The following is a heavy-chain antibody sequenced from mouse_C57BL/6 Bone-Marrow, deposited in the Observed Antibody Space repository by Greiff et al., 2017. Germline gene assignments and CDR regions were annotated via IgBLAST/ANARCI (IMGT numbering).Heavy chain of an antibody. J-gene: IGHJ1*03. V-gene: IGHV1-50*01. D-gene: IGHD2-2*01. CDR2: IDPSDSYT. CDR3: ASEGYRSYWYFDV. CDR1: GYTFTSYW. Sequence: VQLQQPGAELVKPGASVKLSCKASGYTFTSYWMQWVKQRPGQGLEWIGEIDPSDSYTNYNQKFKGKATLTVDTSSSTAYMQLSSLTSEDSAVYYCASEGYRSYWYFDVWGTGTTVTVSS.